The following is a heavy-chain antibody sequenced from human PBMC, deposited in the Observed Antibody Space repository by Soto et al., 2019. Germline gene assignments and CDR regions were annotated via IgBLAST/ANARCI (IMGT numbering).Heavy chain of an antibody. Sequence: PGGSLRLSCAASGFSFGIYWMSWVRQAPGKGLEWVSTIGSVGGDTYYADSVKGRFTISRDDSKNTLLLQMNSLRAEDTAVYYCVKDRMAYNSVWDPFDIWGQGTMVTVSS. V-gene: IGHV3-23*01. CDR3: VKDRMAYNSVWDPFDI. J-gene: IGHJ3*02. CDR1: GFSFGIYW. D-gene: IGHD1-20*01. CDR2: IGSVGGDT.